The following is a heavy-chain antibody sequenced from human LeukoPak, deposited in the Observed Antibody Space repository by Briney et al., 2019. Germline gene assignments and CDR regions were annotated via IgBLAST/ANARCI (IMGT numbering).Heavy chain of an antibody. D-gene: IGHD3-16*01. V-gene: IGHV3-30*04. CDR2: ISYDGSNR. Sequence: GGSLRLSRAASGFTFSSYAMHWVSQAPGKGLEWVAVISYDGSNRKYADSVKGRFTIFRGNSTNTRYLQMNSLRTEDTTVYYCARDRGGDGIWYFDLWGRGTLVTVSS. CDR3: ARDRGGDGIWYFDL. CDR1: GFTFSSYA. J-gene: IGHJ2*01.